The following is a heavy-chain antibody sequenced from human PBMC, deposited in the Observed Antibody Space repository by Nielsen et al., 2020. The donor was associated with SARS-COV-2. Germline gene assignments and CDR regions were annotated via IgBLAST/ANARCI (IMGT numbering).Heavy chain of an antibody. Sequence: SVKVSCKASGYTFTSYAISWVRQAPGQGLEWMGGIIPIFGTANYAQKFQGRVTITADESTSTAYMELSSLRSEDTAVYYCARSPYCTNGVCYMRNDAFDIWGQGTMVTVSS. D-gene: IGHD2-8*01. V-gene: IGHV1-69*13. CDR3: ARSPYCTNGVCYMRNDAFDI. J-gene: IGHJ3*02. CDR2: IIPIFGTA. CDR1: GYTFTSYA.